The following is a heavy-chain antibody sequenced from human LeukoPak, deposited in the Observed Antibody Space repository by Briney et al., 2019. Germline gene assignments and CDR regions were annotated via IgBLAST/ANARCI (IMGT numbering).Heavy chain of an antibody. V-gene: IGHV3-15*01. Sequence: GGSLRLSCAASGFTFSNAWMSWVRQGPGKGLEWVGRIKSKTDGGTTDYAAPVKGRFTISRDDSKNTLYLQMNILRAEDTAVYYCARRAGDYSHPYDSWGQGTLVTVSS. CDR3: ARRAGDYSHPYDS. D-gene: IGHD3-22*01. J-gene: IGHJ4*02. CDR1: GFTFSNAW. CDR2: IKSKTDGGTT.